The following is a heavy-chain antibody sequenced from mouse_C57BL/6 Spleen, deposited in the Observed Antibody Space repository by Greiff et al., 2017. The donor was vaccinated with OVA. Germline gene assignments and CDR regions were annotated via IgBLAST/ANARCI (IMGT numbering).Heavy chain of an antibody. CDR2: IDPSDSYT. Sequence: QVQLQQPGAELVKPGASVKLSCTASGYTFTSYWMQWVKQRPGPGLEWIGEIDPSDSYTNYNQKFKGKATLTVDTASSTAYMQLSSLTSEYSAFYYCARWGGMDYWGQGTSVTVSS. CDR3: ARWGGMDY. V-gene: IGHV1-50*01. CDR1: GYTFTSYW. J-gene: IGHJ4*01.